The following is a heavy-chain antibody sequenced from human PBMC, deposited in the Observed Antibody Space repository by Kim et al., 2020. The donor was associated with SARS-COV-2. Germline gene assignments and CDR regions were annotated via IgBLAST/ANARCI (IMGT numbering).Heavy chain of an antibody. V-gene: IGHV3-11*04. CDR3: ASITADVEEFDI. CDR1: GFTFSDYY. CDR2: ISSSGSTI. D-gene: IGHD3-10*01. Sequence: GGSLRLSCAASGFTFSDYYMSWIRQAPGKGLEWVSYISSSGSTIYYADSVKGRFTISRDNAKNSLYLQMNSLRAEDTAVYYCASITADVEEFDIWGQGTMVTVSS. J-gene: IGHJ3*02.